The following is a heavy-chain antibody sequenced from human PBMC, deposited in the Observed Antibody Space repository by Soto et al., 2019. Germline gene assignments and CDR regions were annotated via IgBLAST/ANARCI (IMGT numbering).Heavy chain of an antibody. CDR3: ARESPDILTGPPWVWYFDL. Sequence: QVQLQQWGAGPLRPLETLSLTCGVSGGSFSGYYWAWIRQSPGKGLEWIGEINDRGSINYNPSLKSRVRISVDTSKKHYSLNLRSVTAADTAVYYCARESPDILTGPPWVWYFDLWGRGTLVTVSS. J-gene: IGHJ2*01. V-gene: IGHV4-34*01. D-gene: IGHD3-9*01. CDR1: GGSFSGYY. CDR2: INDRGSI.